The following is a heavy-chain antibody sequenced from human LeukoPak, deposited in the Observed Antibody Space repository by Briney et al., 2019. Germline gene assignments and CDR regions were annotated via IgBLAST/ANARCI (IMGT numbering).Heavy chain of an antibody. CDR3: ARGLGWQVTPMGLFYMDV. CDR1: GGSLSGYD. CDR2: INYGGDT. D-gene: IGHD2-21*02. Sequence: PSETLSLTCGVDGGSLSGYDWTWVRQPPGKGLEWIGQINYGGDTNYNPSLKSRVTISVDTSKNQFSLKVTFVTAADTAVYYCARGLGWQVTPMGLFYMDVWGEGATVIVSS. V-gene: IGHV4-34*01. J-gene: IGHJ6*03.